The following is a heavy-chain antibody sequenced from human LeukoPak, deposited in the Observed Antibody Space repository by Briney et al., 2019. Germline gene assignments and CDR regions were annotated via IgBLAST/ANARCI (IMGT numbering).Heavy chain of an antibody. CDR3: ARDLVGASYFDY. V-gene: IGHV3-23*01. D-gene: IGHD1-26*01. J-gene: IGHJ4*02. CDR1: GFNFCGTG. Sequence: GGSLRLSCAVSGFNFCGTGMSWVRQAPGKGLEGVAAISGGGSDTKYTDSVMGRFTLSRDLSKNTLYLQMNSLRAEDTAVYYCARDLVGASYFDYWGQGTLVTVSS. CDR2: ISGGGSDT.